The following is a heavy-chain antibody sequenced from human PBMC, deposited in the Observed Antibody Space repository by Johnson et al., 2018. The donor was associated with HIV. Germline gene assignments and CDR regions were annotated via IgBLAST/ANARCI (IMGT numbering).Heavy chain of an antibody. CDR3: ARAHFPYWGGDCYSFAFDI. J-gene: IGHJ3*02. CDR1: GFNFSNYG. Sequence: VQLVESGGGVVQPGRSLRLSCAASGFNFSNYGMYWVRQAPGKGLEWVAVIWYDGSNKYYANSVKGRFIISRDNSKNTLYLQMNSLRAEDPAVYYCARAHFPYWGGDCYSFAFDIWGQGTVVTVSS. D-gene: IGHD2-21*02. V-gene: IGHV3-33*01. CDR2: IWYDGSNK.